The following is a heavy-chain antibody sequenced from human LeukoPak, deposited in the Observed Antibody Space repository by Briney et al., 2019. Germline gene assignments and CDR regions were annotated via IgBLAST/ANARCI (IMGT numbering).Heavy chain of an antibody. Sequence: SETLSLTCTVSGGSISSGGYYWSCLRPRPGQGLEWIEYIYCSESTYYRPSLKSRVTISVHTSKNQFSLKLSSVTAADTAVYYCARTYYSSTSCYNDYWGQGTRVSVLS. J-gene: IGHJ4*02. CDR2: IYCSEST. V-gene: IGHV4-31*03. CDR1: GGSISSGGYY. D-gene: IGHD2-2*02. CDR3: ARTYYSSTSCYNDY.